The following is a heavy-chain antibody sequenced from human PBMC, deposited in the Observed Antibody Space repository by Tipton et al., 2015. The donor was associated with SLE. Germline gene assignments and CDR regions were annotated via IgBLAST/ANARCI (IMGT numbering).Heavy chain of an antibody. J-gene: IGHJ3*02. V-gene: IGHV3-30*04. Sequence: RSLRLSCAASGLTFSSYAMHWVRQAPGKGLEWVAVISYDGTYKYYADSVKGRFTASRDNSKNTLFVQMNSLRAEDTAVYYCTRAYYYDSESYYRDAFDIWGQGTMVTVSS. CDR2: ISYDGTYK. D-gene: IGHD3-10*01. CDR1: GLTFSSYA. CDR3: TRAYYYDSESYYRDAFDI.